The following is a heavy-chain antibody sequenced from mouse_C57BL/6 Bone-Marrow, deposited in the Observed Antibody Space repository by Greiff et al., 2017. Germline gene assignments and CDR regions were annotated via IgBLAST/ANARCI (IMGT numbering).Heavy chain of an antibody. D-gene: IGHD1-1*01. CDR1: GYTFTSYW. Sequence: QVQLQQPGAELVKPGASVKLSCKASGYTFTSYWMQWVKQRPGQGLEWIGEIDPSDSYTNYNQKFKGKATLTVDTSSSTAYMQLSSLTSEDSAVYYCARLPCYPFAYWGQGTLVTVSA. CDR2: IDPSDSYT. V-gene: IGHV1-50*01. J-gene: IGHJ3*01. CDR3: ARLPCYPFAY.